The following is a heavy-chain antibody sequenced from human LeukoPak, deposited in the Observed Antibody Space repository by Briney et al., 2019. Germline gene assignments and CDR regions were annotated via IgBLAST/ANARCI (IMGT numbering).Heavy chain of an antibody. CDR3: ANLGLTGGDLRYNWFDT. D-gene: IGHD2-21*02. V-gene: IGHV3-21*04. J-gene: IGHJ5*02. Sequence: GGSLRLSCAASGCAFSSYSMNWVRQAPGKGLEWVSCISSTSTDINYTDSVKGRFTISRDNATNSRHLQMNSPRAEDTAAYYFANLGLTGGDLRYNWFDTWGEGSLVTVSS. CDR2: ISSTSTDI. CDR1: GCAFSSYS.